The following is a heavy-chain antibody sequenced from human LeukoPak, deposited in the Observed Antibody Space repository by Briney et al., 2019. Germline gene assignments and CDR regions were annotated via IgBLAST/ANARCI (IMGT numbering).Heavy chain of an antibody. Sequence: GGSLRLSCVGSGFTFSTSWMHWVRQAPGKGPEYVAYINQDGSETNYVDSVKGRFTISRDNTRNSLFLQMYSLRDEDTAIYYCARWAGRCGGDCQSEDPWGLGTLVIVFS. CDR2: INQDGSET. CDR1: GFTFSTSW. V-gene: IGHV3-7*01. CDR3: ARWAGRCGGDCQSEDP. D-gene: IGHD2-21*02. J-gene: IGHJ5*02.